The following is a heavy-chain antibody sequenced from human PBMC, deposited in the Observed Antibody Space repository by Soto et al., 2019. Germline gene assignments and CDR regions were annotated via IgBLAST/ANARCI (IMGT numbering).Heavy chain of an antibody. CDR3: AKADGPNYYYYYYMDV. Sequence: SSETLSLTCTVSGGSISSGGYYWSWIRQHPGKGLEWIGYIYYSGSTYYNPSLKSRVTISVDTSKNQFSLKLSSVTAADTAVYYCAKADGPNYYYYYYMDVWGKGTTVTVSS. V-gene: IGHV4-31*03. CDR2: IYYSGST. J-gene: IGHJ6*03. CDR1: GGSISSGGYY.